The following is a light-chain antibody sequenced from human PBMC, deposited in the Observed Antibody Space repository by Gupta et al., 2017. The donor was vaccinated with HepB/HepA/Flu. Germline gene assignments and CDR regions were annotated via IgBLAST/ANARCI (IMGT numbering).Light chain of an antibody. J-gene: IGLJ2*01. Sequence: SYVLTQPPSVSVAPGPTAKITCGGNNIGRESVHWYQRKPGQAPVLVLYYNSDRPSGIPERFSGSNSGNTATLTISGVAARDEADYYCQIWDTSSHHVVFGGGTKLTVL. CDR1: NIGRES. CDR3: QIWDTSSHHVV. V-gene: IGLV3-21*04. CDR2: YNS.